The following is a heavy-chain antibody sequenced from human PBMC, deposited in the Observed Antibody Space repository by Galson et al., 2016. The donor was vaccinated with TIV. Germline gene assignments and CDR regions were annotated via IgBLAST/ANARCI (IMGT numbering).Heavy chain of an antibody. CDR3: ARGWQPFYNHYYPMDV. J-gene: IGHJ6*02. CDR1: GGTFSSYT. Sequence: SVKDSCKASGGTFSSYTITWVRQAPGRGLQWMGRIIPILGLANYAQRFQGRVTITADTSMSTAYMELSSLTSEDTAVYYCARGWQPFYNHYYPMDVWGQGTTVTVSS. CDR2: IIPILGLA. D-gene: IGHD1-14*01. V-gene: IGHV1-69*02.